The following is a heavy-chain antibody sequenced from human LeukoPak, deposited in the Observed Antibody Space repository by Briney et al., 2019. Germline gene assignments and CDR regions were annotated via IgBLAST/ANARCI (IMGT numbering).Heavy chain of an antibody. D-gene: IGHD6-13*01. V-gene: IGHV3-9*01. CDR3: AKDKGSSSWTDWYFDL. J-gene: IGHJ2*01. CDR2: ISWNSGSI. Sequence: PGGSLRLSCAASGFPFDDYAIHWVRQAPGKGLEWVSGISWNSGSIGHADSVKGRFTLSRDNAKNSLYLQMNSLRAEDTALYYCAKDKGSSSWTDWYFDLWGRGTLVTVSS. CDR1: GFPFDDYA.